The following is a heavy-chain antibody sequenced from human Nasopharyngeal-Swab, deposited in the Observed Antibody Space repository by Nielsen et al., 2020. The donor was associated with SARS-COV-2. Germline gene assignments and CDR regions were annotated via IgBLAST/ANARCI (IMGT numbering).Heavy chain of an antibody. CDR1: GFTFSNAW. D-gene: IGHD5-18*01. CDR2: IKSKTDGGTT. V-gene: IGHV3-15*01. CDR3: TRRLARGYSYGATASDAFDI. Sequence: GGSLRLSCAASGFTFSNAWMSWVRQAPGKGLEWVGRIKSKTDGGTTDYAAPVKGRFTISRDDSKSIAYLQMNSLKTEDTAVYYCTRRLARGYSYGATASDAFDIWGQGTMVTVSS. J-gene: IGHJ3*02.